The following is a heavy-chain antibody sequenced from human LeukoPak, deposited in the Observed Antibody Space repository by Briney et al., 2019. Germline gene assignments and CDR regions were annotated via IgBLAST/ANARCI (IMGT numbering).Heavy chain of an antibody. Sequence: PGGSLRLSCVVSGFTFSSYAMSWVRQAPGKGLEWVSTLSGSGGSTYYADSVKGRFTISRDNSKNTLFMQIYSLRAEDKAVYYCAKDVMSWNGCSSGSCYSFDYWGQGTLVTVSS. D-gene: IGHD2-15*01. J-gene: IGHJ4*02. CDR2: LSGSGGST. CDR1: GFTFSSYA. V-gene: IGHV3-23*01. CDR3: AKDVMSWNGCSSGSCYSFDY.